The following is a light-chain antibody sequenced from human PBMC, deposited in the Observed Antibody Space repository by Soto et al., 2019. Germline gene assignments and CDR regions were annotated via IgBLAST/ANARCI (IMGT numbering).Light chain of an antibody. CDR3: HQRQSWPRT. V-gene: IGKV3-11*01. J-gene: IGKJ1*01. Sequence: EIVLTQSPATLSLSPGERATLSCRANQSVSSYLAWYQHKPGQAPRLLIYYMSKRATGIPARFSGSGSGTDFTLTISSLAPDDFAIYYCHQRQSWPRTFGQGTKVDIK. CDR2: YMS. CDR1: QSVSSY.